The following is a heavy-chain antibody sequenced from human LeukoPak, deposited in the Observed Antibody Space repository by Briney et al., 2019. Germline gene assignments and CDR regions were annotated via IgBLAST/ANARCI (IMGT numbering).Heavy chain of an antibody. V-gene: IGHV3-21*01. D-gene: IGHD1-7*01. CDR3: ARDGPLSITGTTGFLDY. J-gene: IGHJ4*02. CDR1: GFTFSSYS. Sequence: GGSLRLSCAASGFTFSSYSMTWVRQAPGKGLEWVSSISSFSSYIYYADPVKGRFTISRDNAKNSLYLQMNSLRAEDTAVYYCARDGPLSITGTTGFLDYWGQGTLVTVSS. CDR2: ISSFSSYI.